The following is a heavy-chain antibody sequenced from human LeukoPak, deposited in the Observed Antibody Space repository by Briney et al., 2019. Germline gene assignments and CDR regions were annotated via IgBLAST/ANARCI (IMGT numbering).Heavy chain of an antibody. J-gene: IGHJ4*02. V-gene: IGHV3-74*03. CDR1: GFTFSGFW. D-gene: IGHD3-16*01. Sequence: GGSLRLSCAASGFTFSGFWMHWVRQAPGKGLVWVSRINGDGSVTTYADSVKGRFTISRDNVRNTLHLQMSSLRAEDTAVYYCARTMTGGFFDFWGQGTLVTVSS. CDR3: ARTMTGGFFDF. CDR2: INGDGSVT.